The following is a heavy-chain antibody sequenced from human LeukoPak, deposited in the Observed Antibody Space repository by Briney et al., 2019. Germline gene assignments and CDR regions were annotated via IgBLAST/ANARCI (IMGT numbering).Heavy chain of an antibody. CDR3: AKAPKMITASIDY. J-gene: IGHJ4*02. Sequence: GGSLRLSCVASGFTLRDYAMHWVRQAPGKGLEWVAVISYDGINKYYADSVKGRLTISRDNSGNTLSLQIHSLRLEDTAVYFCAKAPKMITASIDYWGQGTLVAVSS. D-gene: IGHD3-16*01. CDR2: ISYDGINK. CDR1: GFTLRDYA. V-gene: IGHV3-30*18.